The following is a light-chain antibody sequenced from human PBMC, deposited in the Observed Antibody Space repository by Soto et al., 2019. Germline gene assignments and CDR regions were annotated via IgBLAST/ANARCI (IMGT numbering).Light chain of an antibody. CDR1: QSISSY. CDR2: AAS. V-gene: IGKV1-39*01. Sequence: DIQMTQSPSSLSASVGDRVTITCRASQSISSYLNWYQQRPGKAPKLLIYAASSLQSGVPSRFSGSGSGTDFTLTISSLQPEDFAAYYCQQSYSTPQELTFGGGSKVDIK. J-gene: IGKJ4*01. CDR3: QQSYSTPQELT.